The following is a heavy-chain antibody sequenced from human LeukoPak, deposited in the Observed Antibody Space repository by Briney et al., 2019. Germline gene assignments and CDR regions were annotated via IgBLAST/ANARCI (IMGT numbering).Heavy chain of an antibody. D-gene: IGHD2-15*01. CDR2: ITTNGGST. CDR1: GFTFSSYA. V-gene: IGHV3-64*01. J-gene: IGHJ3*02. Sequence: GGSLRLSCAASGFTFSSYAMHWVRQAPGKGLEYVSAITTNGGSTYYANSVKGRFTISRDNSKKTLYLQMGSLRAEDMAVYYCARPQGRYCTGGSCWGAFDIWGQGTMVIVSS. CDR3: ARPQGRYCTGGSCWGAFDI.